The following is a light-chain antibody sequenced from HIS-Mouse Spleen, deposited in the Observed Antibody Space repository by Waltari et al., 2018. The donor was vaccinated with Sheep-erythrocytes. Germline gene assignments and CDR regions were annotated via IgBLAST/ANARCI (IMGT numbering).Light chain of an antibody. V-gene: IGLV2-23*01. CDR1: SSDVGSYNR. J-gene: IGLJ3*02. CDR3: CSYAGSSTPWV. Sequence: QSALTQPASVSGSPGQSITISCTGTSSDVGSYNRVSWYQQHPGKAPKLMIYEGSKRPSVVSTRFSGSKSGTTASLTISGLQAEDEADYYCCSYAGSSTPWVFGGGTKLTVL. CDR2: EGS.